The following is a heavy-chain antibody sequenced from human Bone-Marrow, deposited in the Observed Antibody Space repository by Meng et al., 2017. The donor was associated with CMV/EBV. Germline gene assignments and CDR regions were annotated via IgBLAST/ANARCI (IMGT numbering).Heavy chain of an antibody. V-gene: IGHV3-7*01. J-gene: IGHJ6*04. D-gene: IGHD2-2*01. Sequence: GESLKISCAASGFTFSSYWMSWVRQAPGKGLEWVANIKQDGSEKYYVDSVKGRFTISRDNAKNSLYLQMNSLRAEDTAVYYCARDRPYCSSTSCYYYYGMDVWGRGTTVPVSS. CDR3: ARDRPYCSSTSCYYYYGMDV. CDR1: GFTFSSYW. CDR2: IKQDGSEK.